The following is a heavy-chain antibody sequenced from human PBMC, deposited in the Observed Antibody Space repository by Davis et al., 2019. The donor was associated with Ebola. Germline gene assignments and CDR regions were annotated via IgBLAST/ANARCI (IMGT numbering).Heavy chain of an antibody. D-gene: IGHD3-3*01. Sequence: ETLSLTCAVYGGSFSGYYWSWIRQPPGKGLEWVANIKQDGSEKYYVDSVKGRFTISRDNAKNSLYLQMNSLRAEDTAVYYCARGFLEWLIVFDPWGQGTLVTVSS. CDR2: IKQDGSEK. V-gene: IGHV3-7*01. CDR3: ARGFLEWLIVFDP. J-gene: IGHJ5*02. CDR1: GGSFSGYY.